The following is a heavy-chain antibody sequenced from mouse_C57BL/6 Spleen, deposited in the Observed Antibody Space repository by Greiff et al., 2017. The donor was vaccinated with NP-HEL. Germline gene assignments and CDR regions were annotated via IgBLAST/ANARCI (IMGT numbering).Heavy chain of an antibody. CDR3: AREGYDYFYAMDY. J-gene: IGHJ4*01. CDR1: GFTFSSYG. CDR2: ISSGGSYT. D-gene: IGHD2-4*01. Sequence: EVKLVESGGDLVKPGGSLKLSCAASGFTFSSYGMSWVRQTPDKRLEWVATISSGGSYTYYPDSVKGRFTISRDNAKNTLYLQMSSLKSEDTAMYYCAREGYDYFYAMDYWGQGTSVTVSS. V-gene: IGHV5-6*01.